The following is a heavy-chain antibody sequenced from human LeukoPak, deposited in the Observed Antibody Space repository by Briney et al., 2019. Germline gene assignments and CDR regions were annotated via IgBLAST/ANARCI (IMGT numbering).Heavy chain of an antibody. CDR2: FPPEDGET. D-gene: IGHD1-1*01. CDR1: GNTLTELS. V-gene: IGHV1-24*01. J-gene: IGHJ4*02. Sequence: ASVKVTCKFFGNTLTELSMHWVRQAPGKELESMGGFPPEDGETIYAHKFQGRLTMTEDTSTDIAYMELSRLTSEDTAVYYCTTGRRYQLYDYWGQGTLVTVSS. CDR3: TTGRRYQLYDY.